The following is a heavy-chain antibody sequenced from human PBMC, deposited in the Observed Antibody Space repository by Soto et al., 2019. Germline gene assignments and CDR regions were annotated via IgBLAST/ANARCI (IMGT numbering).Heavy chain of an antibody. V-gene: IGHV2-5*02. D-gene: IGHD3-10*01. CDR3: AHRPGGGKITMVRGENYYFDY. CDR1: GFSLSTSGVG. J-gene: IGHJ4*02. Sequence: SGPTLVKPTQTLTLTCTFSGFSLSTSGVGVGWIRQPPGKALEWLALIYWDDDKRYSPSLKSRLTITKDTSKNQVVLTMTNMDPVDTATYYCAHRPGGGKITMVRGENYYFDYWGQGTLVTVSS. CDR2: IYWDDDK.